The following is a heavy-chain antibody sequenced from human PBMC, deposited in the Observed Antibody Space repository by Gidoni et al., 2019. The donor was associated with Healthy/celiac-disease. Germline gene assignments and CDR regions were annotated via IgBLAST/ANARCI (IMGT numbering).Heavy chain of an antibody. CDR1: GFPLRSYA. J-gene: IGHJ4*02. Sequence: QVQLVESGGGVVQPGRSLRLSCAASGFPLRSYAMHWVRQAPGKGLAWVAVISYDGSNKYYADSVKGRFTISRDNSKNTLYLQMNSLRAEDTAVYYCARDSFDPYYVEMATNRGFDYWGQGTLVTVSS. V-gene: IGHV3-30-3*01. D-gene: IGHD3-16*01. CDR3: ARDSFDPYYVEMATNRGFDY. CDR2: ISYDGSNK.